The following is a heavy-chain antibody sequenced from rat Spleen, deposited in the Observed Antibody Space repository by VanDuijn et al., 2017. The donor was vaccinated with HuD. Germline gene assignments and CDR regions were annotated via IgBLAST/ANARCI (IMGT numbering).Heavy chain of an antibody. CDR2: ISSGGHT. CDR3: ARDQDYYSSFEL. J-gene: IGHJ3*01. D-gene: IGHD1-2*01. Sequence: QVQLKESGPGLVQPSQTLSLTCTVSGFSLTSNGVTWVRQPPGKGLEWVATISSGGHTYYNSALKSRLSISKDTSKSQVFLKMNSLQTEDTATYYCARDQDYYSSFELWGQGTLVTVSS. CDR1: GFSLTSNG. V-gene: IGHV2S12*01.